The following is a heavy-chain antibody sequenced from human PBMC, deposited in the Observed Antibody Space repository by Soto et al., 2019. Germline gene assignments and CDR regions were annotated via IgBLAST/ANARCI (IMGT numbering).Heavy chain of an antibody. J-gene: IGHJ4*02. D-gene: IGHD3-10*01. Sequence: LSLTCAASGFTFSSYWMSWVRQAPGKGLEWVANIKQDGSEKYYVDSVKGRFTISRDNAKNSLYLQMNSLRAEDTAVYYCARDGGTFGSDYWGQGTLVTVSS. CDR2: IKQDGSEK. CDR3: ARDGGTFGSDY. V-gene: IGHV3-7*01. CDR1: GFTFSSYW.